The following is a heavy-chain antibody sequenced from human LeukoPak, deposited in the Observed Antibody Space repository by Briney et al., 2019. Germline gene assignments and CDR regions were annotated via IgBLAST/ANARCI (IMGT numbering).Heavy chain of an antibody. CDR1: GGSISSGGYS. J-gene: IGHJ3*02. Sequence: SETLSLTCAVSGGSISSGGYSWSWIRQPPGKGLEWIGYIYHSGSTYYNPSLKSRVTMSVDTSKNQFSLKLSSVTAVDTAVYYCARKATTGPTKAAFDIWGQGTMVTVSS. D-gene: IGHD4-17*01. V-gene: IGHV4-30-2*01. CDR3: ARKATTGPTKAAFDI. CDR2: IYHSGST.